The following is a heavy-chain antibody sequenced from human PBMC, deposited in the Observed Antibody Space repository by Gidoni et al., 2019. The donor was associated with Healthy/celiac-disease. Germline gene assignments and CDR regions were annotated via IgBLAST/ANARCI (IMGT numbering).Heavy chain of an antibody. CDR3: ARDDEGATGGIDY. D-gene: IGHD1-26*01. J-gene: IGHJ4*02. V-gene: IGHV3-21*01. CDR2: ISSSSSYI. CDR1: GLTFSSYS. Sequence: EVQLVESGGGLVKPGGSLRRSCAASGLTFSSYSMNWVRQAPGKGLEWVSSISSSSSYIYYAASVKGRFTISRDNAKNSLYLQMNSLRAEDTAVYYCARDDEGATGGIDYWGQGTLVTVSS.